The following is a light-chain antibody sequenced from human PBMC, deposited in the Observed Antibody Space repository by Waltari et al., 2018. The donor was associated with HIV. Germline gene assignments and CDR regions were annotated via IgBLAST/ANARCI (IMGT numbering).Light chain of an antibody. CDR3: EAWDDSLSGPV. CDR1: SPNIGRNN. J-gene: IGLJ3*02. CDR2: SND. V-gene: IGLV1-47*01. Sequence: QSVLTQPPSASGTPGQRVTLSCSGGSPNIGRNNVYWYQHFPGTAPKLLIFSNDQRPSGVPDRFSGSKSGTSASLAIIGLRFEDEADYFCEAWDDSLSGPVFGGGTKLTVL.